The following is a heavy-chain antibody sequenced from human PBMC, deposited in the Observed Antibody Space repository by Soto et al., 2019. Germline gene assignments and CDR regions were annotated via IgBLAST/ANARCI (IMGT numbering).Heavy chain of an antibody. D-gene: IGHD5-18*01. J-gene: IGHJ4*01. V-gene: IGHV1-18*04. Sequence: GASVKVSCKASGYTFANYGVGWVRQAPGQGLVWMGWISAYTGSANYAQEFQGRVAVTTDTSTSTASMEVRSLRSDDTAVYYCARSPDSYGKPYYFDYWG. CDR3: ARSPDSYGKPYYFDY. CDR1: GYTFANYG. CDR2: ISAYTGSA.